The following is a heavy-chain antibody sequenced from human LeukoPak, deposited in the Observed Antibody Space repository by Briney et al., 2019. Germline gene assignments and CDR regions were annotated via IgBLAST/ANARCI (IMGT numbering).Heavy chain of an antibody. CDR2: IYYSGST. CDR1: GGSISSYY. D-gene: IGHD3-3*01. Sequence: SETLSLTCTVSGGSISSYYWSWIRQPPGKGLEWIGYIYYSGSTNYNPSLKSRVTISVDTSKNQFSLKLSSVTAADTAVYYCARALYGLPIDRWFDPWGQGTLVTVSS. V-gene: IGHV4-59*01. CDR3: ARALYGLPIDRWFDP. J-gene: IGHJ5*02.